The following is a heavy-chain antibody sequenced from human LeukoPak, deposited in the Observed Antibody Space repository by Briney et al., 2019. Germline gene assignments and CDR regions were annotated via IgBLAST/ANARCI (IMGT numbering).Heavy chain of an antibody. CDR3: ASSPTGTTYYYYGMDV. Sequence: ASVKVSCKASDYTFTSYGISWVRQAPGQGLEWMGWISAYNGNTNYAQKLQGRVTMTTDTSTSTVYMELRSLRSDDTAVYYCASSPTGTTYYYYGMDVWGQGTTVTVSS. J-gene: IGHJ6*02. D-gene: IGHD1-7*01. V-gene: IGHV1-18*01. CDR1: DYTFTSYG. CDR2: ISAYNGNT.